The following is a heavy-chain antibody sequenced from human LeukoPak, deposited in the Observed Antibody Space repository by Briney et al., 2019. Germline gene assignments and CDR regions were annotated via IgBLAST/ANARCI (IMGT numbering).Heavy chain of an antibody. CDR2: IRYDGVKQ. CDR3: AKDSFYGDFPHYFDY. V-gene: IGHV3-30*02. Sequence: PGGSLRPSCAASGFTFSDYGFHWVRQAPGQGLDWVAFIRYDGVKQVYADSVKGRFTISRDNSKNTLYLQMNSLRAEDTALYYCAKDSFYGDFPHYFDYWGQGTLVTVSS. D-gene: IGHD4-17*01. J-gene: IGHJ4*02. CDR1: GFTFSDYG.